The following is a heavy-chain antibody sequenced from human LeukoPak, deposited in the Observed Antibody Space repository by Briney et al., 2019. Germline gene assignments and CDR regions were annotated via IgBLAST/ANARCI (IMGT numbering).Heavy chain of an antibody. CDR3: ARTLYVAAVPGGLDY. CDR1: GYTFNGHY. J-gene: IGHJ4*02. D-gene: IGHD6-13*01. CDR2: INPKNAGT. Sequence: ASVKVSSKASGYTFNGHYMHWERQAPGQGLECMVWINPKNAGTSFAQRFHGRVTMTRDTPSSTVYMELSRLRSDDTAFYYCARTLYVAAVPGGLDYWGQGTLVTVSS. V-gene: IGHV1-2*02.